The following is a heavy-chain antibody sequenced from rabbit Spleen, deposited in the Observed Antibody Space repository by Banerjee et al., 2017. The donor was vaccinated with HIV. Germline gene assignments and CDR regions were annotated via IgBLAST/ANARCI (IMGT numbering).Heavy chain of an antibody. CDR1: GFDFSSNA. D-gene: IGHD2-1*01. CDR2: IDNGDGST. CDR3: ERGAAITGDWMSEL. V-gene: IGHV1S47*01. Sequence: QEQLVESGGGLVQAEGSLTLTCKASGFDFSSNAMCWVRQAPGKGPEWIACIDNGDGSTYYASWVNGRFTISRSTSLNTVTLQMTSLTAADTATYFCERGAAITGDWMSELWGPGTLVTVS. J-gene: IGHJ4*01.